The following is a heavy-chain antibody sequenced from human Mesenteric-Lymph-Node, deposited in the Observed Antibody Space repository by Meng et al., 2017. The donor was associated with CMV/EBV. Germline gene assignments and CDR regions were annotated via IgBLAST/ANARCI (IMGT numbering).Heavy chain of an antibody. J-gene: IGHJ1*01. CDR3: ARGAYSSGSYTEYFHH. Sequence: GSLRLSCTVSGGSISSSSYYWSWIRQPPGKGLEWIGYIYYSGSTNYNPSLNSRVTISIDTSKNQFSLKLNSVTPADTAVYYCARGAYSSGSYTEYFHHWGQGTLVTVSS. CDR1: GGSISSSSYY. V-gene: IGHV4-61*01. D-gene: IGHD6-19*01. CDR2: IYYSGST.